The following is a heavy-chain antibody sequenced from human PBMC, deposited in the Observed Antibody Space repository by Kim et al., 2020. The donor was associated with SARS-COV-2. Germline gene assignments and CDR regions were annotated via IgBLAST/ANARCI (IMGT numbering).Heavy chain of an antibody. CDR1: GYIFTSFW. J-gene: IGHJ2*01. Sequence: GESLKISCRASGYIFTSFWIGWVRQMPGKGLEYMGIIYPGDSDVRYSPSFQGQVTISVDRSLSTAYLQWTSLKASDSAIYYCARPAGDSIQHFDLWGRGTQVTVSS. V-gene: IGHV5-51*01. D-gene: IGHD2-21*02. CDR2: IYPGDSDV. CDR3: ARPAGDSIQHFDL.